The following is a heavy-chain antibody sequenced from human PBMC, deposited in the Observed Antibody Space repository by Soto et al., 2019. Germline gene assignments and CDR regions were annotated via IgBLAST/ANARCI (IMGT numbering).Heavy chain of an antibody. Sequence: GGSLRLSCAASGFTFISYGMHWVLQAPGKGLEWVAVISYDGSNKYYADSVKGRFTISRDNSKNTLYLQMNSLRAEDTAVYYCAKDISMRPPASNYYGRDVWGQGTTVAVS. V-gene: IGHV3-30*18. CDR3: AKDISMRPPASNYYGRDV. CDR1: GFTFISYG. D-gene: IGHD6-25*01. CDR2: ISYDGSNK. J-gene: IGHJ6*02.